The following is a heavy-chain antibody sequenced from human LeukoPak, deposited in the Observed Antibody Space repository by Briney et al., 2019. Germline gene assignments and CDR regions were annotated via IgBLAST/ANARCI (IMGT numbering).Heavy chain of an antibody. CDR1: GFTFSSYS. CDR2: ISSSSSTI. V-gene: IGHV3-48*04. CDR3: ANGYSYGPTSHFDY. Sequence: PGGSLRLSCAASGFTFSSYSMNWVRQAPGKGLEWVSYISSSSSTIYYADSVKGRFTISRDNAKNSLYLQMNSLRAEDTAVYYCANGYSYGPTSHFDYWGQGTLVTVSS. J-gene: IGHJ4*02. D-gene: IGHD5-18*01.